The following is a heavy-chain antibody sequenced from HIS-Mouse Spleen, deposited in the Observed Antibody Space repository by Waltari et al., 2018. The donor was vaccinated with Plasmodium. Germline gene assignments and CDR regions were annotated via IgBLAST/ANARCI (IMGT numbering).Heavy chain of an antibody. CDR3: ASSWYWYFDL. Sequence: EVQLVESGGGLVQPGGSLRLSCAASGFTFSSYWMSWVRQAPGKGLEWVANRKKDGSEKYYVDSVTGRFTISRDNAKNSLYLQMNSLRAEDTAVYYCASSWYWYFDLWGRGTLVTVSS. CDR2: RKKDGSEK. D-gene: IGHD6-13*01. V-gene: IGHV3-7*01. CDR1: GFTFSSYW. J-gene: IGHJ2*01.